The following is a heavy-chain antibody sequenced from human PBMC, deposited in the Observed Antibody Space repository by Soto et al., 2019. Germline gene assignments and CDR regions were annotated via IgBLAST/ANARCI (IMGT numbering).Heavy chain of an antibody. CDR3: ARVLKGYYDSSGYAFDI. Sequence: GASVKLSCKACGGSFSSYAISWVRQAPRQGLEWMGGIIPIFGTANYAQKFQGRVTITADESTSTAYMELSSLRSEDTAVYYCARVLKGYYDSSGYAFDIWGQGTMVTVSS. CDR1: GGSFSSYA. V-gene: IGHV1-69*13. CDR2: IIPIFGTA. D-gene: IGHD3-22*01. J-gene: IGHJ3*02.